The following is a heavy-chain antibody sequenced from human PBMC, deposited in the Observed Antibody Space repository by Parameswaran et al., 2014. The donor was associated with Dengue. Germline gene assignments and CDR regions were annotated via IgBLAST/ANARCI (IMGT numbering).Heavy chain of an antibody. CDR2: ISSSSSYI. D-gene: IGHD5-18*01. CDR3: ARSGYSYGFRFDY. J-gene: IGHJ4*02. V-gene: IGHV3-21*01. Sequence: VRQMPRERGWSGVSSISSSSSYIYYADSVKGRFTISRDNAKNSLYLQMNSLRAEDTAVYYCARSGYSYGFRFDYWGQGTLVRLL.